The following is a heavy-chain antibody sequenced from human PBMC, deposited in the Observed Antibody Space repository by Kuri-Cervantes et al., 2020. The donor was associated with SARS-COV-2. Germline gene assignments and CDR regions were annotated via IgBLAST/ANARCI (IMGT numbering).Heavy chain of an antibody. Sequence: GGSLRLSCKGSGYSFTTYWIGWVRQMPGKGLEWMGIIYPGDSDTRCSPSFQGQVTISADKSISTAFLQWSSLKASDAAIYYCARRAYGEQVDYYYMDVWGKGTTVTVSS. J-gene: IGHJ6*03. V-gene: IGHV5-51*01. CDR3: ARRAYGEQVDYYYMDV. D-gene: IGHD4-17*01. CDR1: GYSFTTYW. CDR2: IYPGDSDT.